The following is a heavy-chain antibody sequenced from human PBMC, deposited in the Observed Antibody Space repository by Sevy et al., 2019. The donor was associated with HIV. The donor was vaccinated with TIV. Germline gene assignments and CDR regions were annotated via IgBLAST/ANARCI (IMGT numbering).Heavy chain of an antibody. J-gene: IGHJ6*02. V-gene: IGHV3-30*02. Sequence: GGSLRLSCAASGFTFSNYGMHWVRQAPGKGLEWVAFIRYDGSNKNNADSVKGRFTISRDNSKNTLYLQMNSLRPEDTAVRYCAKEPVMVVDYYSMDVWGQGTTVTVSS. CDR3: AKEPVMVVDYYSMDV. D-gene: IGHD2-8*02. CDR1: GFTFSNYG. CDR2: IRYDGSNK.